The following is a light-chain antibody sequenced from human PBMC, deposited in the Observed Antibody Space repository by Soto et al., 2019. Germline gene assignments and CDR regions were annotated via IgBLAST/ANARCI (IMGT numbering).Light chain of an antibody. V-gene: IGKV3-20*01. CDR2: GAS. Sequence: EIVSTQSPGTLSLSPGERATLSCRASQSVSSSYLAWYQQKPGQAPRLLIYGASSRATGIPDRFSGSGSGTDFTLTISRLEPEDFAVYYCQQYGSSPQPITFGQGTRLEIK. CDR1: QSVSSSY. CDR3: QQYGSSPQPIT. J-gene: IGKJ5*01.